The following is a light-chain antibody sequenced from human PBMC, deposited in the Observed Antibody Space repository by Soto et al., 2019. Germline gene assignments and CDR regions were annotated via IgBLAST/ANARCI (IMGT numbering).Light chain of an antibody. V-gene: IGLV2-14*03. CDR3: SSYTSRSTYV. J-gene: IGLJ1*01. CDR2: DVT. Sequence: QSVLTRPASVSGSPGQSITISCSGTRGDVGGYNYVYWHQHHPGKAPKLLIYDVTNRPSGVSNRFSASKSGNTASLTISGLQPEDEADYYCSSYTSRSTYVFGTGTKLTVL. CDR1: RGDVGGYNY.